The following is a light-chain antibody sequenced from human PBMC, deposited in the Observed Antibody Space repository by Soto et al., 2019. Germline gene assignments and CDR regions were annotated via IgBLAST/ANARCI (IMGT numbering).Light chain of an antibody. CDR2: AAS. CDR1: LGISSY. CDR3: QQLNSYPYT. Sequence: DLQLTQSPSFLSASVGDRVTITCRASLGISSYLAWYQQKPGKAPKLLVYAASTLQSGVPSRFSGSGSGTEFTLTISSLQPEDFATYYCQQLNSYPYTFGQGTKLEIK. J-gene: IGKJ2*01. V-gene: IGKV1-9*01.